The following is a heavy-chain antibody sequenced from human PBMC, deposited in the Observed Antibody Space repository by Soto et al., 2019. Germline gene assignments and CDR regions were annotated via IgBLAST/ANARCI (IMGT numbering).Heavy chain of an antibody. J-gene: IGHJ6*02. Sequence: GGSLRLSCEGSGFTFSTYNMDWVRQAPGKGLEWVSYMSNTGRTIFYADSVRGRFTISRDNAKNALFLQMNSLRDEDTAVYYCARDGNRGYDMDVWGQGTAVTVSS. V-gene: IGHV3-48*02. CDR1: GFTFSTYN. CDR2: MSNTGRTI. CDR3: ARDGNRGYDMDV.